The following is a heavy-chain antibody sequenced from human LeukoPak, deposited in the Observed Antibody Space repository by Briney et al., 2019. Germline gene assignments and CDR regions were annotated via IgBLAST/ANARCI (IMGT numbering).Heavy chain of an antibody. V-gene: IGHV4-31*01. J-gene: IGHJ4*02. Sequence: PSQSLSLTCTVSGGSISSGGYFWSWIRQHPGKGLEWIGYIYYSGSNSHSPSRKSPVTIAVATTQIQLSLKQSSVTDTDTAVYYCAKVQSMSWFDYWGQGTLVTVSS. CDR3: AKVQSMSWFDY. CDR2: IYYSGSN. D-gene: IGHD6-6*01. CDR1: GGSISSGGYF.